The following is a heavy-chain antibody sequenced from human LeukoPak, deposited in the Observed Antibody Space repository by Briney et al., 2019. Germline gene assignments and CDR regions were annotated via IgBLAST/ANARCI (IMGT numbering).Heavy chain of an antibody. CDR3: ARRGEVVTAIWNWFDP. CDR1: GFTVSSNY. J-gene: IGHJ5*02. D-gene: IGHD2-21*02. V-gene: IGHV3-11*03. CDR2: ISSSSSYT. Sequence: KPGGSLRLSCAASGFTVSSNYMSWIRQAPGKGLEWVSYISSSSSYTNYADSVKGRFTISRDNAKNSLYLQMNSLRAEDTAVYYCARRGEVVTAIWNWFDPWGQGTLVTVSS.